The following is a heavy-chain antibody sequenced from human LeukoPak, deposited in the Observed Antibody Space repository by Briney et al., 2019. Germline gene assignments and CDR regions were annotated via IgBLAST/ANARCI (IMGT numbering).Heavy chain of an antibody. Sequence: PSETLSLTCAVSGYSISSGYYWAWIRQPPGQGFEWIATISSSGKAYYYPSLMSRVTISVDTSKNQFSLDVTSVTAADTGLFYCARFKGGTGFDYWGRGILVIVS. CDR1: GYSISSGYY. CDR2: ISSSGKA. CDR3: ARFKGGTGFDY. J-gene: IGHJ4*02. D-gene: IGHD1-26*01. V-gene: IGHV4-38-2*01.